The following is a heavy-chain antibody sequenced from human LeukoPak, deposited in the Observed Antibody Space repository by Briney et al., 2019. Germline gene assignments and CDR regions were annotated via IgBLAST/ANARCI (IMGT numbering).Heavy chain of an antibody. CDR3: AKDIGWFDAFDI. Sequence: PGGSLRLSCAASGFTFSSYSMNWVRQAPGKGLEWVSYISSSSSTIYYADSVKGRFTISGDNAKNTLYLQMNSLRAEDTAVYYCAKDIGWFDAFDIWGQGTMVTASS. J-gene: IGHJ3*02. D-gene: IGHD2-15*01. V-gene: IGHV3-48*01. CDR2: ISSSSSTI. CDR1: GFTFSSYS.